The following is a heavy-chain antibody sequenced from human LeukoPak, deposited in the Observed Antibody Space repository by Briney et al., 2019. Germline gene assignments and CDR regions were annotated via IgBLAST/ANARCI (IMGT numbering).Heavy chain of an antibody. J-gene: IGHJ6*02. V-gene: IGHV3-21*01. D-gene: IGHD1-26*01. CDR3: ARDPAARSGNYSYHGMDV. CDR1: GFTFSIYS. Sequence: PGGSLRLSCAASGFTFSIYSMNWVRQAPGKGLEWVSSISSSSYRYYSDSVKCRFTISRDNARNSVYLQKNSLRAEDRAVYYCARDPAARSGNYSYHGMDVWGLGTTVTVSS. CDR2: ISSSSYR.